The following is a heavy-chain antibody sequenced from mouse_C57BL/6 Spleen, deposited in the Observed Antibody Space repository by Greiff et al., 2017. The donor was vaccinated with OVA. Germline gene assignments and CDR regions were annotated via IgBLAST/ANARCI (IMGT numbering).Heavy chain of an antibody. CDR3: ARSYYCGSSLDY. Sequence: QVQLQQPGAELVKPGASVKLSCKASGYTFTSYWMHWVKQRPGRGLEWIGRIDPNSGGTKYNEKFKSKATLTVDKPSSTAYMPLSSLTSEDSAVYYCARSYYCGSSLDYWGQGTTLTVSS. D-gene: IGHD1-1*01. J-gene: IGHJ2*01. CDR1: GYTFTSYW. V-gene: IGHV1-72*01. CDR2: IDPNSGGT.